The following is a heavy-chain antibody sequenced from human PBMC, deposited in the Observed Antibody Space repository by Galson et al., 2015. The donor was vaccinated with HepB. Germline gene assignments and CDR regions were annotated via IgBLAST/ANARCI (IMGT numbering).Heavy chain of an antibody. D-gene: IGHD6-19*01. CDR2: IYYSGST. Sequence: ETLSLTCTVSGGSISSSSYYWGWIRQPPGKGLEWIGSIYYSGSTYYSPSLKSRVTISVDTSKNQFSLKLSSVTAADTAVYYCAIAGTYSGWYYFDYWGQGTLVTVSS. J-gene: IGHJ4*02. CDR3: AIAGTYSGWYYFDY. V-gene: IGHV4-39*01. CDR1: GGSISSSSYY.